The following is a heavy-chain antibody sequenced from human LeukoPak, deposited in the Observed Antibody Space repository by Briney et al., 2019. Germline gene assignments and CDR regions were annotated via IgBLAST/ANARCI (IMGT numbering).Heavy chain of an antibody. V-gene: IGHV3-30-3*01. CDR3: ARDGIVGSPLFKFDY. CDR1: GFTFNNYA. Sequence: PGRSLRLSCAASGFTFNNYAIHWVRQAPGKGLEWVAIISFDGGNKYYADSVKGRFTISRDNSKNTLYLQMNSLRAEDTAVYYCARDGIVGSPLFKFDYWGQGPLVTVSS. D-gene: IGHD1-26*01. J-gene: IGHJ4*02. CDR2: ISFDGGNK.